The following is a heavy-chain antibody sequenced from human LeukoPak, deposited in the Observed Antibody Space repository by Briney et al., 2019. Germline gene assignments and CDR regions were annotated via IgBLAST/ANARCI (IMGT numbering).Heavy chain of an antibody. CDR2: IYPGDSDT. J-gene: IGHJ6*02. D-gene: IGHD3-10*02. V-gene: IGHV5-51*01. Sequence: PGESLEISCRSSGYSFSNYWIAWVRQMPGKGLEWMGIIYPGDSDTRDSPSFQGQFTISADKSIGTAYLQWSSLKASDTAIYYCARSAQLRCFGSPPRPYYYAVAVWGRGTTVTVPS. CDR1: GYSFSNYW. CDR3: ARSAQLRCFGSPPRPYYYAVAV.